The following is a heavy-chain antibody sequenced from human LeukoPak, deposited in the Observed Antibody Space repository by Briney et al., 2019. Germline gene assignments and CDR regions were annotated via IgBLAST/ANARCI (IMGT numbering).Heavy chain of an antibody. Sequence: PSETLSLTCAVYGGSFSGYYWSWIRQPPGKGLEWIGEINHSGSTNYNPSLKSRVTISVDTSKNQFSLKLSSVTAADTAVYYCARVHSRPTIFGVVNYMDVWGKGTTVTVSS. CDR1: GGSFSGYY. CDR3: ARVHSRPTIFGVVNYMDV. D-gene: IGHD3-3*01. CDR2: INHSGST. V-gene: IGHV4-34*01. J-gene: IGHJ6*03.